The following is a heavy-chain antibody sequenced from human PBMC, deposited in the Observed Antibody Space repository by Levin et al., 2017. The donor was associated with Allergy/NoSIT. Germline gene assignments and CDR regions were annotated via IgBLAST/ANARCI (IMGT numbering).Heavy chain of an antibody. CDR3: ARGILNGVDV. D-gene: IGHD3-9*01. CDR1: GYTFTTLD. CDR2: MSPNSGST. Sequence: ASVKVSCKASGYTFTTLDINWVRQATGQGLEWMGWMSPNSGSTGYAQQFQGRVTMTRNTSISTAYMELSSLKSEDTAVYYCARGILNGVDVWGQGTTVTVSS. J-gene: IGHJ6*02. V-gene: IGHV1-8*01.